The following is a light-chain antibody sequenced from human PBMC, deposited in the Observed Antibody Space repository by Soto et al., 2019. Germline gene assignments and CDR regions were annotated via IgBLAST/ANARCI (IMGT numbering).Light chain of an antibody. J-gene: IGKJ2*01. CDR1: QSVSGTY. CDR2: GAS. V-gene: IGKV3-20*01. CDR3: QQYGTSRT. Sequence: EIVLTQSPGTLSLSPGDRATLSCRASQSVSGTYLAWYQQKPGQAPRLLIFGASSRAAGIPDRFSGSGSGTDFTLTISRLEHEDFAVYYCQQYGTSRTFGQGTKLEIK.